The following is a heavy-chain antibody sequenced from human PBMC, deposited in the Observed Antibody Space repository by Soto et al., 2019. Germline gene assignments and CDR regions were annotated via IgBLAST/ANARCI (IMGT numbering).Heavy chain of an antibody. CDR3: ARDRAAADSKYYYYGMDV. Sequence: PGGSLRLSCAAPGFTFSSYAMHWVRQAPGKGLEWVAVISYDGSNKYYADSVKGRFTISRDNSKNTLYLQMNSLRAEDTAVYYCARDRAAADSKYYYYGMDVWGQGTTVTVSS. CDR1: GFTFSSYA. D-gene: IGHD6-13*01. J-gene: IGHJ6*02. CDR2: ISYDGSNK. V-gene: IGHV3-30-3*01.